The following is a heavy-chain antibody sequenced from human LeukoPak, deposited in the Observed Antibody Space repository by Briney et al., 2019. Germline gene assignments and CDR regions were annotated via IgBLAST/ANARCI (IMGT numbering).Heavy chain of an antibody. D-gene: IGHD6-19*01. Sequence: PGGSLRLSCAASRFTLSNYWMSWVRQAPGKGLEWVANIKQDGSATYYVDSVKSRFTISRDNAKNSLSLQMNSLRAEDTAVYYCARQRGSGCLDYWGQGTLVAVSS. CDR2: IKQDGSAT. CDR3: ARQRGSGCLDY. J-gene: IGHJ4*02. CDR1: RFTLSNYW. V-gene: IGHV3-7*02.